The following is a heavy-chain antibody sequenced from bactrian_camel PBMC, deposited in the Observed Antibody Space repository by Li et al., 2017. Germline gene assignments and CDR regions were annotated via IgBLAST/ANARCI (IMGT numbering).Heavy chain of an antibody. J-gene: IGHJ4*01. D-gene: IGHD5*01. V-gene: IGHV3S40*01. CDR1: GFGFSSVT. CDR3: VRYFQRMDY. CDR2: IDIGGDST. Sequence: VQLVESGGGLVQPGGSLRLSCAASGFGFSSVTMSWVRQAPGKGLEWLSGIDIGGDSTYYADSVKGRFTISRDNAKNTVYLQMNSLKPEDTAVYHCVRYFQRMDYWGQGTQVTVS.